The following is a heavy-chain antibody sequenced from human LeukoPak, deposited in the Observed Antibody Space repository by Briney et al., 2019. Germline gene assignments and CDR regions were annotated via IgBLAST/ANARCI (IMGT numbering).Heavy chain of an antibody. CDR1: GFTFGSYE. Sequence: GGSLRLSCAASGFTFGSYEMNWVRQAPGKGLQWVSYISSDGNTIYYADSVKGRFTISRDNAKNSLYLQMNSLRAEDTAVYYCARYSSPDGNCFDPWGQGTLVTVSS. CDR3: ARYSSPDGNCFDP. CDR2: ISSDGNTI. D-gene: IGHD4-11*01. V-gene: IGHV3-48*03. J-gene: IGHJ5*02.